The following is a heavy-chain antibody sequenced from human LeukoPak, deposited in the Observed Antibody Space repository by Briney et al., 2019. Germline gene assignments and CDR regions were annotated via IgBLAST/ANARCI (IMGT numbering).Heavy chain of an antibody. CDR3: ARDPEYELYYFDF. J-gene: IGHJ4*01. Sequence: PSETLSLTCTVSGGSISSGSYYGGWIRPPPGKGLEWVGNIYYSGSTYYNPSLKDPVSQSVGTSNNQFSLRLTSLTAARTPVYYCARDPEYELYYFDFWGKGTLVTVSS. V-gene: IGHV4-39*07. CDR2: IYYSGST. CDR1: GGSISSGSYY. D-gene: IGHD2-2*01.